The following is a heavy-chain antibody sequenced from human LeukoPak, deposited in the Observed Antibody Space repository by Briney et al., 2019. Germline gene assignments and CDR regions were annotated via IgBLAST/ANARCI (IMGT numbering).Heavy chain of an antibody. J-gene: IGHJ5*02. CDR3: AKDQETRGYSGYDRFLSLGFDP. Sequence: PGESLRLSCAAPGFPFSSYAMSWVRQAPGKGLEWVSPISGSDGTTYYADSVKGRFTISRDNSKYTLSLQMDSLRAEDTAVYYCAKDQETRGYSGYDRFLSLGFDPWGQGTLVTVSS. CDR1: GFPFSSYA. V-gene: IGHV3-23*01. D-gene: IGHD5-12*01. CDR2: ISGSDGTT.